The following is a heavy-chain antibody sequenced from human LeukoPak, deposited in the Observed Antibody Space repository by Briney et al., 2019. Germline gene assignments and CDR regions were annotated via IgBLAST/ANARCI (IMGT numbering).Heavy chain of an antibody. V-gene: IGHV3-48*04. CDR2: ISSGSSTI. CDR3: ARANWGSPYYFDY. CDR1: GFTLGTYN. Sequence: GGSLRLSCAASGFTLGTYNMNWVRQPPGKGLEWVSYISSGSSTIYYADSVKGRFTISRDNAKNSLYLQMNSLRAEDTAVYYCARANWGSPYYFDYWGQGTLVTVSS. J-gene: IGHJ4*02. D-gene: IGHD7-27*01.